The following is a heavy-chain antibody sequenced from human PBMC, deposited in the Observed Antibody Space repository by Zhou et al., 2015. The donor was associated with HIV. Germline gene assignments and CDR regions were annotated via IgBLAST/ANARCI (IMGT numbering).Heavy chain of an antibody. CDR1: GYTFSSYA. CDR2: IIPIFGTA. J-gene: IGHJ6*02. V-gene: IGHV1-69*06. D-gene: IGHD4-23*01. CDR3: ASTFDYGGNSYYYYYGMDV. Sequence: QVHLVQSGAEVKKPGASVKVSCKASGYTFSSYAISWVRQAPGQGLEWMGGIIPIFGTANYAQKFQGRVTMTRDTSISTAYMELSRLRSDDTAVYYCASTFDYGGNSYYYYYGMDVWGQGP.